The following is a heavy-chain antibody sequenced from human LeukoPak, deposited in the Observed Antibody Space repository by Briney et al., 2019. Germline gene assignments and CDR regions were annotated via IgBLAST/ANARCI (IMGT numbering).Heavy chain of an antibody. V-gene: IGHV3-9*01. D-gene: IGHD5-24*01. CDR1: GFTFDDYA. CDR3: AKAGGGYNYGYSDY. J-gene: IGHJ4*02. Sequence: GRSLRLSCAASGFTFDDYAMHWVRQAPGKGLEWVSGISWNSGSIGYADSVKGRFTISRDNAKNSLYQQMNSLRAEDTALYYCAKAGGGYNYGYSDYWGQGTLVTVSS. CDR2: ISWNSGSI.